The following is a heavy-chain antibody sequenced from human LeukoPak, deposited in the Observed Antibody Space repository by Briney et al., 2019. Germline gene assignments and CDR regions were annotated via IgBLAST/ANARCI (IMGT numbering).Heavy chain of an antibody. Sequence: SETLSLTCTVSGGSISSSSYYWGWIRQPPGKGLEWIGSIYYSGSTYYNPSLKSRVTISVDTSKNQFSLKLSSVTAADTAVYYCAKVGGYDWYYYYMDVWGKGTTVTVSS. CDR3: AKVGGYDWYYYYMDV. V-gene: IGHV4-39*01. D-gene: IGHD5-12*01. CDR2: IYYSGST. J-gene: IGHJ6*03. CDR1: GGSISSSSYY.